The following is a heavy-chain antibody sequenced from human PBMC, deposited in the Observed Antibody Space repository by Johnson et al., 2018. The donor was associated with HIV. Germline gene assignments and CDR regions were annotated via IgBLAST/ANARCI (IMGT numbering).Heavy chain of an antibody. V-gene: IGHV3-30*02. CDR2: IRYDGSNN. CDR1: GFTVSSNY. Sequence: QVQLVESGGGVVQPGRSLRLSCAASGFTVSSNYMSWVRQAPGTGLAWVAFIRYDGSNNYYADSVKGRFTISRDNSKNTLYLQMNSLRAEDTAVYYCARVPNDAFDIWGQGTMVTVSS. CDR3: ARVPNDAFDI. J-gene: IGHJ3*02.